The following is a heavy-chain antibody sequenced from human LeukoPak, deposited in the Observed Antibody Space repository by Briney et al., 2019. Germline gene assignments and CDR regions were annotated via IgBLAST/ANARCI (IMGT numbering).Heavy chain of an antibody. V-gene: IGHV1-18*01. J-gene: IGHJ5*02. CDR3: ARVVVVVPAAIGWFDP. CDR1: GYSFTAYG. D-gene: IGHD2-2*01. Sequence: GASVKVSCKASGYSFTAYGITWMRQAPGQGLEWMGWISAYNGNTHYAERLQDRVTMTTDTSTSTAYMELRSLRSDDTAVYYCARVVVVVPAAIGWFDPWGQGTLVTVSS. CDR2: ISAYNGNT.